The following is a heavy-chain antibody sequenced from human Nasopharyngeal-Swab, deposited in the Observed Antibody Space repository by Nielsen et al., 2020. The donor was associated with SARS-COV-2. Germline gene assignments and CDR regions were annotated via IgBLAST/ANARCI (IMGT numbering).Heavy chain of an antibody. J-gene: IGHJ6*02. V-gene: IGHV3-30-3*01. CDR3: ARDHLMTVTIPYYYYGMDV. D-gene: IGHD4-11*01. CDR1: GFTLSSYA. CDR2: ISYDGGYK. Sequence: GESLKISCAASGFTLSSYAMHWVRQAPGKGLEWVAVISYDGGYKHYADSVKGRFTDSRDSSKNTLFLQMDSLRAEDTAVYYCARDHLMTVTIPYYYYGMDVWGQGTTVTVSS.